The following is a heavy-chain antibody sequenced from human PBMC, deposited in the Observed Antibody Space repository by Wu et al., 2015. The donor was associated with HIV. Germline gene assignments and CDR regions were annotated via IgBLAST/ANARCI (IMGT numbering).Heavy chain of an antibody. CDR3: ARDWQFHRRSLAYFYMDV. CDR1: GYTFTDYY. Sequence: QVHLVQSGAEVQKSGASVKVSCKTSGYTFTDYYIHWVRQAPGQGLQWMGWINPHTGDTNYAETFKGRVTMTRDTSISTVYMVMTSLRFNDTAIYYCARDWQFHRRSLAYFYMDVVGQRDHGYRLL. V-gene: IGHV1-2*02. D-gene: IGHD3-16*01. J-gene: IGHJ6*03. CDR2: INPHTGDT.